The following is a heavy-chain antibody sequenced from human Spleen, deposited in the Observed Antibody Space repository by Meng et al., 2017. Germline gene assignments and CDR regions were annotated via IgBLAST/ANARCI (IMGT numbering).Heavy chain of an antibody. CDR3: ARGVGLDV. V-gene: IGHV4-59*01. J-gene: IGHJ6*02. Sequence: GSLRLSCTVSGGSISSYYWSWIRQPPGKGLEWIGYIYYSGSTNYNPSLKSRITISVDTSKNQFSLKLSSVTAADTAVYYCARGVGLDVWGQGTTVTVSS. CDR2: IYYSGST. CDR1: GGSISSYY.